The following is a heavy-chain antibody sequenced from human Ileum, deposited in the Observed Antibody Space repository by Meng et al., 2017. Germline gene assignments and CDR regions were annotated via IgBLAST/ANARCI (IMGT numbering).Heavy chain of an antibody. D-gene: IGHD4-23*01. V-gene: IGHV4-4*02. J-gene: IGHJ4*02. CDR3: ARHGGYYQGF. CDR1: SGSITSDTY. CDR2: ISHSGST. Sequence: QVQLQESGPVLVKPSGTLSLPCAVSSGSITSDTYWSWVRLPPGKGLEWIGQISHSGSTFYNPSLKSRVTMSVDKSKSQFSLMLTSVTAADTAVYYCARHGGYYQGFWGQGTLVTVSS.